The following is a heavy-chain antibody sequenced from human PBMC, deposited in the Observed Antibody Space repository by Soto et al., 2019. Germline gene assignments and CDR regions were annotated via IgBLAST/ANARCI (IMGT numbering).Heavy chain of an antibody. CDR1: GYTFPRAT. D-gene: IGHD3-10*01. CDR3: GFGDYDEWLDP. J-gene: IGHJ5*02. CDR2: INAGNGNT. Sequence: QVQLVQSGAEVKKPGASVKISCQASGYTFPRATMHWVRQTPGQSLGWMGWINAGNGNTRYSHKFQGRVTFTRDTTASTTYMELTSLRSEDTAVYYCGFGDYDEWLDPWGQGTLVTVSS. V-gene: IGHV1-3*01.